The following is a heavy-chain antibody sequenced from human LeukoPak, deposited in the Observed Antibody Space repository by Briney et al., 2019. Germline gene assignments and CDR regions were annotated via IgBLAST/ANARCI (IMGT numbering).Heavy chain of an antibody. V-gene: IGHV4-39*01. CDR2: LYYSGIT. CDR3: ARHFVYYYGSGTYYPCWFDP. CDR1: GGSISNSLYY. D-gene: IGHD3-10*01. J-gene: IGHJ5*02. Sequence: SETLSLTCTVSGGSISNSLYYWGWIRQSPGKGLEWIGSLYYSGITYYNPSLKSRVTISVDTSRNQFSLKLSSVTAADTTVYYCARHFVYYYGSGTYYPCWFDPWGQGTLVTVSS.